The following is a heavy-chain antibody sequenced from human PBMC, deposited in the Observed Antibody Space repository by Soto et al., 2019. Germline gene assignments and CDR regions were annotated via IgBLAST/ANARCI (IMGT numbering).Heavy chain of an antibody. Sequence: QVQLVESGGGVVQPGRSLRLSCAASGFTFSSYAMHWVRQAPGQGLEWMGIINPSGGSTSYAQKFQGRVTMTRDTSTSTVYMELSSLRSEDTAVYYCARGASYYDSSNHFDPWGQGTLVTVSS. J-gene: IGHJ5*02. CDR3: ARGASYYDSSNHFDP. D-gene: IGHD3-22*01. CDR1: GFTFSSYA. V-gene: IGHV1-46*01. CDR2: INPSGGST.